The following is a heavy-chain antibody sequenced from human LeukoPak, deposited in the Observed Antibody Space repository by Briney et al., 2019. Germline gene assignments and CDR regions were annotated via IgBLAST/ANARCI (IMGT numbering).Heavy chain of an antibody. V-gene: IGHV4-39*01. CDR2: IYYSGST. J-gene: IGHJ5*02. CDR1: GGSISSSSYY. CDR3: ARLKRGRFLEWLSPSWFDP. D-gene: IGHD3-3*01. Sequence: SETLSLTCTASGGSISSSSYYWGWIRQPPGKGLEWIGSIYYSGSTYYNPSLKSRVTISVDTSKNQFSLKLSSVTAADTAVYYCARLKRGRFLEWLSPSWFDPWGQGTLVTVSS.